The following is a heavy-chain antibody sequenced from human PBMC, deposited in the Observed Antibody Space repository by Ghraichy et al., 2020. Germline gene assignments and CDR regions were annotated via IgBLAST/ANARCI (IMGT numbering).Heavy chain of an antibody. J-gene: IGHJ4*02. CDR2: ISWNSGSI. Sequence: SCAASGFTFDDYAMHWVRQAPGKGLEWVSGISWNSGSIGYADSVKGRFTISRDNAKNSLYLQMNSLRAEDTALYYCAKGGSAGGWPFDYWGQGTLVTVSS. D-gene: IGHD6-19*01. CDR3: AKGGSAGGWPFDY. V-gene: IGHV3-9*01. CDR1: GFTFDDYA.